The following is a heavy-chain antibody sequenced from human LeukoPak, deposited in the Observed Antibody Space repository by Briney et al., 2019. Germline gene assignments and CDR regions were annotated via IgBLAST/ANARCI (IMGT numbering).Heavy chain of an antibody. CDR2: TYYSGST. Sequence: PSETPSLTCTVSGGSISSYYWSWIRQPPGKGLEWIGYTYYSGSTNYNPSLKSRVTISVDTSKNQFSLKLSSVTAADTAVYYCARDAWSSSWHYYYGMDVWGKGTTVTVSS. V-gene: IGHV4-59*01. CDR1: GGSISSYY. J-gene: IGHJ6*04. CDR3: ARDAWSSSWHYYYGMDV. D-gene: IGHD6-13*01.